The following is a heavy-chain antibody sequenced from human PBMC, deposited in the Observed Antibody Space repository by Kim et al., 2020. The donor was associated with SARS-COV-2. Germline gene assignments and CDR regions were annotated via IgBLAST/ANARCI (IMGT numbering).Heavy chain of an antibody. J-gene: IGHJ4*02. CDR3: ASSPWGIRPRGYYFDY. CDR2: IIPIFGTA. D-gene: IGHD3-16*01. V-gene: IGHV1-69*13. Sequence: SVKVSCKASGGTFSSYAISWVRQAPGQGLEWMGGIIPIFGTANYAQKFQGRVTITADESTSTAYMELSSLRSEDTAVYYCASSPWGIRPRGYYFDYWGQGTLVTVSS. CDR1: GGTFSSYA.